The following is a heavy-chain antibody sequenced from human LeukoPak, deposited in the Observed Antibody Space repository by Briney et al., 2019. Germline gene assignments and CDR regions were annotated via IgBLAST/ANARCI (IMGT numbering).Heavy chain of an antibody. V-gene: IGHV1-18*01. CDR2: ISAYNGNT. Sequence: ASVKVSCKASGYTFTSYGISWVRQAPGQGLEWVGWISAYNGNTHYAQKLQGRVTMTTDTSTSTAYMELRSLRSDDTVVYYCARDSHRAQDAFDMWGQGTMVTVSS. CDR3: ARDSHRAQDAFDM. CDR1: GYTFTSYG. J-gene: IGHJ3*02.